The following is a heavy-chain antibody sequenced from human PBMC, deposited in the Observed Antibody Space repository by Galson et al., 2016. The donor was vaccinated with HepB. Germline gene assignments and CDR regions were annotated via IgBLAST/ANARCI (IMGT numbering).Heavy chain of an antibody. Sequence: SLRLSCAASGFTFSSYGMHWVRQAPGKGLDWVAVIWYDGSNKYYADSVKGRFTISRDNSKSTLYLQMNSLRAEDTAVFYCAKDIGVVGRYYYYGMDVWGQGTLVTVSS. J-gene: IGHJ6*02. V-gene: IGHV3-33*06. CDR3: AKDIGVVGRYYYYGMDV. CDR1: GFTFSSYG. CDR2: IWYDGSNK. D-gene: IGHD1-26*01.